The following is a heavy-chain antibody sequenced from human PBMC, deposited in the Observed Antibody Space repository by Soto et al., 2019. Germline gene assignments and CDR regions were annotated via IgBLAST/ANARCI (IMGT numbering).Heavy chain of an antibody. Sequence: GGSLRLSCAASGFTFSSYGMHWVRQAPGKGLEWVAVISYDGSNKYYADSVKGRFTISRDNSKNTLYLQMNSLRAEDTAVYYCAKVEKLELEFFVYYGMDVWGQGTTVTVSS. CDR2: ISYDGSNK. D-gene: IGHD1-7*01. V-gene: IGHV3-30*18. CDR3: AKVEKLELEFFVYYGMDV. CDR1: GFTFSSYG. J-gene: IGHJ6*02.